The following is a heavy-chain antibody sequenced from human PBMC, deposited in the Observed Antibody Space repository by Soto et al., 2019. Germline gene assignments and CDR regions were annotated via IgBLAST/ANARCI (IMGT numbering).Heavy chain of an antibody. CDR2: MNPNSGNT. D-gene: IGHD3-10*01. Sequence: GASVKVSCKASGYTFTSYDINWVRQATGQGLEWMGWMNPNSGNTGYAQKFQGRVTMTRNTSISTAYMELRSLRSDDTAVFYCAREMVRGVGSDYWGQGTLVTVSS. CDR1: GYTFTSYD. V-gene: IGHV1-8*01. CDR3: AREMVRGVGSDY. J-gene: IGHJ4*02.